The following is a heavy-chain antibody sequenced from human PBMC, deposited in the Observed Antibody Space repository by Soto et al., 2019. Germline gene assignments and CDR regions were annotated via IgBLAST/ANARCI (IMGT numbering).Heavy chain of an antibody. CDR3: ASESRGSRGYYARY. Sequence: QLQLQEAGPGLVKPSATLSLTCTVSGRSISSSSYYWCWIRQPPGKGLEWIGSVYYSGSTYYNPSLKRRVTISVDTSKNQFSLKLSSVTAADTAVYYCASESRGSRGYYARYWGQGTLGPVSS. J-gene: IGHJ4*02. CDR2: VYYSGST. D-gene: IGHD3-22*01. V-gene: IGHV4-39*01. CDR1: GRSISSSSYY.